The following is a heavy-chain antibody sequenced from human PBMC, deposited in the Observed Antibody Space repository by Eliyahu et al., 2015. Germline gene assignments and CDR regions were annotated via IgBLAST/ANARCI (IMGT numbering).Heavy chain of an antibody. J-gene: IGHJ4*02. V-gene: IGHV2-70*15. CDR2: IDWDDDK. D-gene: IGHD4-17*01. CDR1: GFSLSTSGMC. Sequence: QVTLRESGPALVKPTQTLTLTCTFSGFSLSTSGMCVSWIRQPPGKALEWLARIDWDDDKYYSTSLKTRLTISKDTSKNQVVLTMTNMDPVDTATYYCARIPENYGDYPYFDYWGQGTLVTVSS. CDR3: ARIPENYGDYPYFDY.